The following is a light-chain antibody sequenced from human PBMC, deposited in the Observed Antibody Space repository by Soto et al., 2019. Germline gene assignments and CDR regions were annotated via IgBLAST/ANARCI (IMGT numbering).Light chain of an antibody. Sequence: DIQMTQSPSSLSASVGDRVTITCRASQGISSYLAWYQQKPGKVPKLLIYGASTLHSGVPSRFSGSGSGTDFTLTISSLQPEDVATYYCQKYDSAPLTFGGGTKVEIK. CDR3: QKYDSAPLT. J-gene: IGKJ4*01. CDR2: GAS. CDR1: QGISSY. V-gene: IGKV1-27*01.